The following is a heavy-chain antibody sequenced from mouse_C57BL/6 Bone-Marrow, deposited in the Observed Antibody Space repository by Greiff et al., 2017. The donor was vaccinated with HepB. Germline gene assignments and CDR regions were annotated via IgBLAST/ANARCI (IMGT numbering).Heavy chain of an antibody. V-gene: IGHV1-64*01. CDR2: IHPNSGST. D-gene: IGHD2-4*01. Sequence: VQLKQPGAELVKPGASVKLSCKASGYTFTSYWMHWVKQRPGQGLEWIGMIHPNSGSTNYNEKFKSKATLTVDKSSSTAYMQLSSLTSEDSAVYYCTRRGIYDYALYYWGQGTPLTVSS. CDR1: GYTFTSYW. CDR3: TRRGIYDYALYY. J-gene: IGHJ2*01.